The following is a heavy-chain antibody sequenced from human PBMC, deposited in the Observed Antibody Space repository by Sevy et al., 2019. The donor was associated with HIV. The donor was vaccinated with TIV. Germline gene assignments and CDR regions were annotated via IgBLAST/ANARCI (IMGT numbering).Heavy chain of an antibody. Sequence: GGSLRLSCAASGLTFTSYAMSWVRQAPGKGLEWVSTIRGSGSTYYADSVKGRFTISRDNSKNTLSLQMNSLRAEDSAVYYCAHLHSYNGVMGVWGQGTTVTVSS. CDR3: AHLHSYNGVMGV. CDR2: IRGSGST. D-gene: IGHD1-20*01. CDR1: GLTFTSYA. J-gene: IGHJ6*02. V-gene: IGHV3-23*01.